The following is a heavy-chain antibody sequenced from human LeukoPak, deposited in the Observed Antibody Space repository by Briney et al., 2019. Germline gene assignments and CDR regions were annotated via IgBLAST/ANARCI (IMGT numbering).Heavy chain of an antibody. V-gene: IGHV3-30*18. CDR2: ISYDGSNK. J-gene: IGHJ4*02. D-gene: IGHD6-19*01. Sequence: PGRSLRLSCAASGFTFSSYGMHWVRQAPGKGLEWVAVISYDGSNKYYADSVKGRFTISRDNSKNTLYLQINGLRAEDTAVYYCAKVDGIAVAGTGFVDYWGQGTLVTASS. CDR3: AKVDGIAVAGTGFVDY. CDR1: GFTFSSYG.